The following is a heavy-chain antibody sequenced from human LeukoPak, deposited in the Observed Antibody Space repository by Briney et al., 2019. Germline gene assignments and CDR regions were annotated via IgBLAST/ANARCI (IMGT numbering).Heavy chain of an antibody. V-gene: IGHV3-30*02. J-gene: IGHJ4*02. Sequence: GGSLRLSCAASGFTFSSYSMNWVRQAPGKGLEWVAFIRYDGSNKYYADSVKGRFTISRDNSKNTLYLQMNSLRAEDTAVYYCAKARVYTKYYFDYWGQGTLVTVSS. CDR2: IRYDGSNK. D-gene: IGHD2-8*01. CDR1: GFTFSSYS. CDR3: AKARVYTKYYFDY.